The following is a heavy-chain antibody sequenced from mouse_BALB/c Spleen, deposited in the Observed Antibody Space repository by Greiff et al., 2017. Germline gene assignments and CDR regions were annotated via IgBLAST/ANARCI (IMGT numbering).Heavy chain of an antibody. CDR3: TRRDYRYDGTSY. D-gene: IGHD2-14*01. CDR1: GYTFTSYY. V-gene: IGHV1S81*02. Sequence: QVQLQQSGAELVKPGASVKLSCKASGYTFTSYYMYWVKQRPGQGLEWIGEINPSNGGTNFNEKFKSKATLTVDKSSSTAYMQLSSLTSEDSAVYYCTRRDYRYDGTSYWGQGTLVTVSA. CDR2: INPSNGGT. J-gene: IGHJ3*01.